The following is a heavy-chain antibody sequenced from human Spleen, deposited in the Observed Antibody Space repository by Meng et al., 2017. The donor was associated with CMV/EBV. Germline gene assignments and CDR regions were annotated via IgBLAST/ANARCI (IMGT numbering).Heavy chain of an antibody. Sequence: SETLSLTCTVSGGSISSGGYYWSWIRQHPGKGLEWIGYIYYSGSTYYNPSLKSRDTISVDTSKNQFSLKLSSVTAADTAVYYCARDGAPYGMDVWGQGTKVTVSS. J-gene: IGHJ6*02. CDR1: GGSISSGGYY. CDR2: IYYSGST. V-gene: IGHV4-31*03. CDR3: ARDGAPYGMDV. D-gene: IGHD3-16*01.